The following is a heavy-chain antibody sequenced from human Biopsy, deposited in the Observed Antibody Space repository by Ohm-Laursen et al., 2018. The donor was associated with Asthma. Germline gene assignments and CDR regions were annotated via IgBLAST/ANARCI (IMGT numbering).Heavy chain of an antibody. D-gene: IGHD4-17*01. CDR2: IIPVFGTS. V-gene: IGHV1-69*13. Sequence: SVKVSCKASGGTFSRYAISWVRQAPGQGLEWMGGIIPVFGTSNYAQKFQGRVTFTADGSTSSAYMELSSLTSEDSAVYYCAREVSTVDYGYYYYYGMDVWGQGTTVTVSS. CDR1: GGTFSRYA. J-gene: IGHJ6*02. CDR3: AREVSTVDYGYYYYYGMDV.